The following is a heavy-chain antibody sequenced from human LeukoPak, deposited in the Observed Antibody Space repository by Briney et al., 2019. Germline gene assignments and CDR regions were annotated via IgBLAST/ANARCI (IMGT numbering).Heavy chain of an antibody. D-gene: IGHD1-1*01. CDR3: ARDTITYGTPGDY. CDR2: ISGYNGNT. V-gene: IGHV1-18*01. Sequence: GSVKVSCKTSGYTFTYYAVSWVRQAPGQGLEWMGWISGYNGNTNYAQEFQGRVTMTTDTSTSTAYMELRSLRSDDTAVYFCARDTITYGTPGDYWGQGTLVTVSS. J-gene: IGHJ4*02. CDR1: GYTFTYYA.